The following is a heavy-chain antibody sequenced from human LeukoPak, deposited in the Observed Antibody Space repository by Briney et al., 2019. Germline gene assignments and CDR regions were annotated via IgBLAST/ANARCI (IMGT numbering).Heavy chain of an antibody. CDR2: ISSSSYI. Sequence: PGGSLRLSCAASGFTFSSYSMNWVRQAPGKGLEWVSSISSSSYIYYADSVKGRFTISRDNAKNSLYLQMNSLRAEDTAVYYCARDLRYDFWSGYYDYWGQGTLVTVSS. D-gene: IGHD3-3*01. CDR1: GFTFSSYS. V-gene: IGHV3-21*01. J-gene: IGHJ4*02. CDR3: ARDLRYDFWSGYYDY.